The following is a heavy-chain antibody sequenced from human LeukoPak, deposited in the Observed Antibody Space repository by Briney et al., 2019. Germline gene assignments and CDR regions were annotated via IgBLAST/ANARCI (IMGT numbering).Heavy chain of an antibody. CDR1: GFTFSAYA. Sequence: GGSLRRSGAASGFTFSAYAMHWVRQAPGKGLEWVAVISYDGSNKYYADSVKGRFTISGDKSKDTLYLQMNSLRPEDTAVYYCARGPGPIAGAKNPFDIWGQGTMVTVSS. CDR2: ISYDGSNK. CDR3: ARGPGPIAGAKNPFDI. V-gene: IGHV3-30*01. D-gene: IGHD1-26*01. J-gene: IGHJ3*02.